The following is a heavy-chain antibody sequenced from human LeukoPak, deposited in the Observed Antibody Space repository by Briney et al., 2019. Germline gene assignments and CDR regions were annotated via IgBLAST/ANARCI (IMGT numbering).Heavy chain of an antibody. CDR2: ISAYNGNT. D-gene: IGHD3-22*01. CDR1: GYIFPSYG. CDR3: ARDAGYYGYYY. Sequence: ASVEVSCKACGYIFPSYGISWVGQAAGQRGEWMGWISAYNGNTNYAQNRQGRVTMTTDTSTSTAYMELRSLRSDDTAMYYCARDAGYYGYYYGGQGTLVIVSS. V-gene: IGHV1-18*01. J-gene: IGHJ4*02.